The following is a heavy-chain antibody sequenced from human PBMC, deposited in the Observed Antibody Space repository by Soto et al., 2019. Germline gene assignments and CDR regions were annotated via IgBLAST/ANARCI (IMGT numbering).Heavy chain of an antibody. J-gene: IGHJ6*02. CDR3: ARANHYYYGMDV. Sequence: ASVKVSCKASGYTFTSYDINWVRQATGQGLEWMGWMNPNSGNTGYAQKFQGRVTMTRNASISTAYMELSSLRSGDTAVYYCARANHYYYGMDVWGQGTTVTVSS. V-gene: IGHV1-8*01. CDR2: MNPNSGNT. CDR1: GYTFTSYD.